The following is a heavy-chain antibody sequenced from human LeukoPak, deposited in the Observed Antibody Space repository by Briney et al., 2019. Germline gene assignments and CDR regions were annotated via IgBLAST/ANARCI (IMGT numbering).Heavy chain of an antibody. CDR1: GYTFTDYY. CDR3: ARIVGAADY. J-gene: IGHJ4*02. V-gene: IGHV1-2*02. CDR2: INPNSGGT. Sequence: ASVKVSCMASGYTFTDYYMHWVRQAPGQGLEWMGWINPNSGGTNYAQKFQGRVTMTRDTSISTAYMELSRLRSDDTAVYYCARIVGAADYWGQGTLVTVSS. D-gene: IGHD1-26*01.